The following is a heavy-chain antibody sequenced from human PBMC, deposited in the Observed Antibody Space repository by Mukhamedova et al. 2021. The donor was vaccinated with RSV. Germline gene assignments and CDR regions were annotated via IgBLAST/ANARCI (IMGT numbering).Heavy chain of an antibody. V-gene: IGHV1-18*01. CDR2: ISAYNGNT. D-gene: IGHD3-22*01. Sequence: GWISAYNGNTNYAQKLQGRVTMTTDTSTSTAYMEVRSLRSDDTAVYYCARGGSSGYRAFDIWGQGTMVTVSS. CDR3: ARGGSSGYRAFDI. J-gene: IGHJ3*02.